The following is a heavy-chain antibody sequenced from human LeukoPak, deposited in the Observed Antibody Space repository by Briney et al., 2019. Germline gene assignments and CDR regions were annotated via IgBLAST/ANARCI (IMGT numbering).Heavy chain of an antibody. J-gene: IGHJ4*02. V-gene: IGHV4-34*01. CDR2: INHSGST. D-gene: IGHD5-18*01. CDR3: ARVQQKVRYSDY. CDR1: GGSFSGYY. Sequence: SETLSLTCAVYGGSFSGYYWSWIRQPPGKGLEWFGEINHSGSTNYNPSLKSRVTISVDTSKNQFSLKLSSVTAADTAVYYCARVQQKVRYSDYWGQGTLVTVSS.